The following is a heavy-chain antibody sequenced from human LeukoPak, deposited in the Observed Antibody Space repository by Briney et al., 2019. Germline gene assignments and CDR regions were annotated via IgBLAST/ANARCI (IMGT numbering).Heavy chain of an antibody. CDR1: GGTFSSYT. CDR3: ASNKGSESSSFGY. D-gene: IGHD6-6*01. J-gene: IGHJ4*02. V-gene: IGHV1-69*02. CDR2: IIPILGIA. Sequence: SVKVSCKASGGTFSSYTISWVRQAPGQGLEWMGRIIPILGIANYAQKFQGRVTITADKSTSTAYMELSSLRSEDTAVYYCASNKGSESSSFGYWGQGTLVTVSS.